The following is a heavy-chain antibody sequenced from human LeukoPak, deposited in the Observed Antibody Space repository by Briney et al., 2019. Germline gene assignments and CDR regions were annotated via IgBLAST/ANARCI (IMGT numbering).Heavy chain of an antibody. D-gene: IGHD4-17*01. CDR2: IYPGDSDT. CDR3: ARQIYGDYGGIHPTFDY. V-gene: IGHV5-51*01. CDR1: GYSFTSYW. J-gene: IGHJ4*02. Sequence: GESLKISCKGSGYSFTSYWIGWVRQMPGKGLEWMGIIYPGDSDTRYSPSFQGQVTISADKSISTAYLQWSSLKASDTAMYYCARQIYGDYGGIHPTFDYWGQGTLVTVSS.